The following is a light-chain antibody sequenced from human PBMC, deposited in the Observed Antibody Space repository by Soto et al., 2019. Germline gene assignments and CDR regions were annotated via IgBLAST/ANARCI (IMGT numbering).Light chain of an antibody. CDR2: DAS. CDR3: QQYRTFPIT. J-gene: IGKJ5*01. Sequence: DIQLTQSPSSLSVSLGDRFTITFETSQDINTYLNWYQQKPGRAPKLLIYDASNLETGVASTFSGSGSGTHFTFTINSLQPEDVGTYYCQQYRTFPITFGQGTRLEIK. CDR1: QDINTY. V-gene: IGKV1-33*01.